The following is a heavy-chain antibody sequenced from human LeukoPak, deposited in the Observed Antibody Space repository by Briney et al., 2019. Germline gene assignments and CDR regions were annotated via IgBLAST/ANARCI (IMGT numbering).Heavy chain of an antibody. Sequence: WGSLTLTCAASGFTFSSCAMTWVRQAPGKGLEWVASITGTGTRTYYTDPVKGRFTISRDNSKNNLYLQMNSPRADETAIYYCASRPRADKGPLDDWGQGTLVTVST. D-gene: IGHD1-14*01. CDR1: GFTFSSCA. CDR3: ASRPRADKGPLDD. V-gene: IGHV3-23*01. CDR2: ITGTGTRT. J-gene: IGHJ4*02.